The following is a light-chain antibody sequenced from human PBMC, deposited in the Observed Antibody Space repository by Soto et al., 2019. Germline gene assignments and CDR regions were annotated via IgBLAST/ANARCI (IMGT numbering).Light chain of an antibody. J-gene: IGKJ1*01. CDR3: PQYNSYST. CDR2: DAS. CDR1: QSISTW. V-gene: IGKV1-5*01. Sequence: EIQMTQSPSTLSASVGDRFTITCRASQSISTWLAWYQQKPGKAPKLLIYDASSLESGFPSRFSGSGSGTEFTLTISSLQPEDFASYYCPQYNSYSTFGPGTQVEIK.